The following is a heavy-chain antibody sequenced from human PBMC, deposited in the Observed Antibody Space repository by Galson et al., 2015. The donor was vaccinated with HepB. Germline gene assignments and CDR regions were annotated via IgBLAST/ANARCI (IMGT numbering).Heavy chain of an antibody. CDR3: ARLTGYYGSGRGYFDY. D-gene: IGHD3-10*01. CDR2: IYYSGST. CDR1: GGSISSYY. V-gene: IGHV4-59*08. Sequence: ETLSLTCTVSGGSISSYYWSWIRQPPGKGLEWIGYIYYSGSTNYNPSLKSRVTISVDTSKNQFSLKLSSVTAADTAVYYCARLTGYYGSGRGYFDYWGQGTLVTVSS. J-gene: IGHJ4*02.